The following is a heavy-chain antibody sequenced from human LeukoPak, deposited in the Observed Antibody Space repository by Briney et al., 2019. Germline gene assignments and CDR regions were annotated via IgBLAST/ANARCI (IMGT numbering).Heavy chain of an antibody. J-gene: IGHJ4*02. CDR1: GFTFSSYT. Sequence: NSGGSLRLSCLVSGFTFSSYTMNWVRQAPGKRLEWVSCISSSSSYIYYADSVKGRLTFSRDTAKNVLYVQVNSLRGEDMTVSLCVRSLEEPLPFHHWGQGTLVTVSS. D-gene: IGHD1-14*01. V-gene: IGHV3-21*04. CDR2: ISSSSSYI. CDR3: VRSLEEPLPFHH.